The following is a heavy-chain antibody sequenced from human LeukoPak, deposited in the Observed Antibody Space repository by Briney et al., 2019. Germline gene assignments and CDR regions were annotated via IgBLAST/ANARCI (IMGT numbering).Heavy chain of an antibody. J-gene: IGHJ4*02. CDR1: GFTFSSYA. CDR3: AKLVTHFDY. Sequence: GGSLRLSCAASGFTFSSYAMSWIRQAPGKGLEWVSSISGSGGNTYYADSVKGRFTISRDNSKNTLYMQMNSLRAEDTAVYYCAKLVTHFDYWGQGTLVTVSS. D-gene: IGHD4-23*01. CDR2: ISGSGGNT. V-gene: IGHV3-23*01.